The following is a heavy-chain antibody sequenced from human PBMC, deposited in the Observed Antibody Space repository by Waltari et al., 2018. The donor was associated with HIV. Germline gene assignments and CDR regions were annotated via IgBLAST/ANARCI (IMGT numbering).Heavy chain of an antibody. CDR3: ARARLTPLVTADWLDP. J-gene: IGHJ5*02. V-gene: IGHV4-34*01. CDR1: GGSSSDFFSGYF. Sequence: QVQLKQWGAGLLKPSETLSLTCAVHGGSSSDFFSGYFWTWIRQAPGKGLEWIGKIKPGGNSKYSASLRNRLTMSVDPSTSQISLSLTSVTAADTAVYYCARARLTPLVTADWLDPWGQGMLVTVSS. CDR2: IKPGGNS. D-gene: IGHD3-16*02.